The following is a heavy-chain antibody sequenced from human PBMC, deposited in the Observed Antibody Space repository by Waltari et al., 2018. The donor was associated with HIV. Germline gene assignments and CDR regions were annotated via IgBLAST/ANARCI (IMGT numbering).Heavy chain of an antibody. CDR2: YSSSSRYT. CDR3: ARDRGPDYYDSSGYSYYYYDMDV. V-gene: IGHV3-21*06. J-gene: IGHJ6*02. Sequence: EVQLVESGGGLVKPRKSLRLSCAASGFTFSTYSMNWVRQAQGKGLEWGSSYSSSSRYTYYADSVRGRFSISRDNAKNLLYLQMNSLRAEDTAVYFCARDRGPDYYDSSGYSYYYYDMDVWGQGTTVTVSS. CDR1: GFTFSTYS. D-gene: IGHD3-22*01.